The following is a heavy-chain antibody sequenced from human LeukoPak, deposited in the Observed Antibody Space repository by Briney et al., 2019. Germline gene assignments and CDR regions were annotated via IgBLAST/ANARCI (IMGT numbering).Heavy chain of an antibody. CDR2: VYYTGST. J-gene: IGHJ4*02. V-gene: IGHV4-59*08. CDR1: GGSVNTYY. Sequence: PSETLSLTRSVSGGSVNTYYWSWIRQPPEKGLEWIGYVYYTGSTNYNPSLKSRVTIFEDKSKNQFSLRLSSVTVADTAVYYCARHFAYSSSSYFDYWGQGNLVTVSS. CDR3: ARHFAYSSSSYFDY. D-gene: IGHD6-6*01.